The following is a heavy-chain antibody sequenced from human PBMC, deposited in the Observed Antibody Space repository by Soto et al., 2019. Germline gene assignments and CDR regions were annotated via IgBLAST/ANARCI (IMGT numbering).Heavy chain of an antibody. Sequence: GESLKISCKGSGYSFTSYWIGWVRQMPGKGLEWMGIIYPGDSDTRYSPSFQGQVTISADKSISTAYLQWSSLKASDTAVYYCASSITMVRGVITYYYYGMDVWGQGTTVTVSS. V-gene: IGHV5-51*01. CDR3: ASSITMVRGVITYYYYGMDV. J-gene: IGHJ6*02. CDR1: GYSFTSYW. CDR2: IYPGDSDT. D-gene: IGHD3-10*01.